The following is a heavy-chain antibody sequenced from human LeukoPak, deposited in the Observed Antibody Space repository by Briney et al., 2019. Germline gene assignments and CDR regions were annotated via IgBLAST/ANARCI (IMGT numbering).Heavy chain of an antibody. Sequence: SETLSLTCTVSGGSISTHYRSWIRQPAGKGLEWIGRIFTTGSTNYNPSLKSRVTMSIDTSKNQFSLKLSSVTAADTAVYYCAREVEMARQFDYWGQGTLVTVSS. V-gene: IGHV4-4*07. D-gene: IGHD5-24*01. CDR2: IFTTGST. CDR1: GGSISTHY. CDR3: AREVEMARQFDY. J-gene: IGHJ4*02.